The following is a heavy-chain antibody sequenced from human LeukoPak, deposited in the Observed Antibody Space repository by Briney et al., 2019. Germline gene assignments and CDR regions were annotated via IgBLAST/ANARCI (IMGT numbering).Heavy chain of an antibody. CDR2: LYYRGST. CDR1: GGSISSYY. V-gene: IGHV4-59*01. Sequence: SETLSLTCTVSGGSISSYYWSWIPQPPGKGLEWIGYLYYRGSTTYNPSLKSRVTISIDTSKNQFSLKLSSVTAADTAVYYCARHLRVGGSSGWYAFDVWGQGTMVTVSS. D-gene: IGHD6-19*01. CDR3: ARHLRVGGSSGWYAFDV. J-gene: IGHJ3*01.